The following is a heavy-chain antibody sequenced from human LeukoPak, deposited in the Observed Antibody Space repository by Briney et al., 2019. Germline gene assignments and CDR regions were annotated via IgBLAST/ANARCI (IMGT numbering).Heavy chain of an antibody. Sequence: NPPQTLSLTCAVSGGYISSGGYSWSWIRQPPGKGLEWIGYIYHSGSTYYNPSLKSRLTISVDTSKDQCSLKLTSVTAADTAVYYCARPLNTTFFNAFDIWGQGTMVTVSS. CDR3: ARPLNTTFFNAFDI. CDR2: IYHSGST. V-gene: IGHV4-30-2*03. D-gene: IGHD2/OR15-2a*01. CDR1: GGYISSGGYS. J-gene: IGHJ3*02.